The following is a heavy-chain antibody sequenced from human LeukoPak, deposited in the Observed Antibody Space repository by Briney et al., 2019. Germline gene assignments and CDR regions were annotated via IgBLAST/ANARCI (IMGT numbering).Heavy chain of an antibody. CDR3: ARGYGGNSGGDNWFDP. CDR2: ISAYNGNT. J-gene: IGHJ5*02. D-gene: IGHD4-23*01. CDR1: GYTFTSYG. Sequence: ASVKVSCKASGYTFTSYGISWVRQPPGRGLEWMGCISAYNGNTNYAQKLQGRVTMTTDTSTSTAYMERRSLRSDDTAVYYCARGYGGNSGGDNWFDPWGQGTLVTVSS. V-gene: IGHV1-18*01.